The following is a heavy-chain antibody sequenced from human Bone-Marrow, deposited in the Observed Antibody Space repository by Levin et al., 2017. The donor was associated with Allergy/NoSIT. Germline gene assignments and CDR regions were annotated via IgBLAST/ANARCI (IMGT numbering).Heavy chain of an antibody. CDR1: GYTFTAYY. Sequence: ASVKVSCKASGYTFTAYYIHWVRQAPGQGLEWMGWINPDSGGTSYAQRFKGRVTMTRDTSISTVYMEVSRLTSDDTALYFCTRDDLLDTNMDVWGQGTTVTVSS. D-gene: IGHD3/OR15-3a*01. J-gene: IGHJ6*02. V-gene: IGHV1-2*02. CDR3: TRDDLLDTNMDV. CDR2: INPDSGGT.